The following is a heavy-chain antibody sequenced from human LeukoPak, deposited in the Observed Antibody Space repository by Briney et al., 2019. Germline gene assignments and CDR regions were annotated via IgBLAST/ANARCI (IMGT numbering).Heavy chain of an antibody. V-gene: IGHV3-11*01. D-gene: IGHD6-19*01. CDR2: ISSSGSTI. J-gene: IGHJ4*02. CDR1: GFTFSDYY. Sequence: PGGSLRLSCAASGFTFSDYYMSWIRQAPGKGLEWVSYISSSGSTIYYADSVKGRFTISRDNAKNSLHLQMNSLRAEDTAVYYCATSVAGLRYFDYWGQGTLVTVSS. CDR3: ATSVAGLRYFDY.